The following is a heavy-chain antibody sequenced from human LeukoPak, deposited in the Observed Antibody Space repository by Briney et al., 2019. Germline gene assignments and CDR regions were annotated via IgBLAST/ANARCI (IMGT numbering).Heavy chain of an antibody. V-gene: IGHV6-1*01. CDR3: ARAPSHPTVTTLHFDH. J-gene: IGHJ4*02. D-gene: IGHD4-11*01. Sequence: SQTLSLTCAISGDSVSSNSAAWNWIRQSPSRGLEWLGRTYYRSKWYNDYAVSVKSRITINPDTSKNQFSLQLNSVTPEDTAVYYCARAPSHPTVTTLHFDHWGQGTLVTVSS. CDR1: GDSVSSNSAA. CDR2: TYYRSKWYN.